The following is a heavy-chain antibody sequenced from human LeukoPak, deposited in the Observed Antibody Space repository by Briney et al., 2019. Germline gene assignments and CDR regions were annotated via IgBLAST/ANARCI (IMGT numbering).Heavy chain of an antibody. CDR3: TRRVGGTPDY. V-gene: IGHV3-23*01. D-gene: IGHD1-26*01. CDR2: IGIDVRDS. CDR1: GFTFNSYS. J-gene: IGHJ4*02. Sequence: KTGGSLRLSCAVSGFTFNSYSLNWVRQAPGKGLEWVSAIGIDVRDSDYADSVKGRFTISRDNSKNTVYLQMNSLRAEDTGLYYCTRRVGGTPDYWGLGTLVTVSS.